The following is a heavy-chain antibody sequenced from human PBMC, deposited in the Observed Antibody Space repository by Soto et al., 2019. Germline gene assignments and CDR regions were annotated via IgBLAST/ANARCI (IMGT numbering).Heavy chain of an antibody. J-gene: IGHJ4*02. V-gene: IGHV4-4*02. CDR2: IYHSGST. CDR3: ARVPRKLDYFDY. D-gene: IGHD6-13*01. Sequence: QVQLQESGPGLVKPSGTLSLTCAVSSGSISSSNWWSWVRQPPGKGLEWIGEIYHSGSTNYNPSLKSRVTITVEQSKNQFSLKLSSVTAADTAVYYCARVPRKLDYFDYWGQGTLVTVSS. CDR1: SGSISSSNW.